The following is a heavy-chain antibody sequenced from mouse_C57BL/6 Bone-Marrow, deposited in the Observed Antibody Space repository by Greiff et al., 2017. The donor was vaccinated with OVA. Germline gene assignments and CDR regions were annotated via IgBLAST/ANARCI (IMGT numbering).Heavy chain of an antibody. CDR1: GYTFTDYE. Sequence: QVHVKQSGAELVRPGASVTLSCKASGYTFTDYEMHWVKQTPVHGLEWIGAIDPETGGTAYNQKFKGKAILTADKSSSTAYMELRSLTSEDSAVYYCTRNNYLYYYAMDYGGQGTSVTVSS. D-gene: IGHD1-3*01. CDR2: IDPETGGT. J-gene: IGHJ4*01. CDR3: TRNNYLYYYAMDY. V-gene: IGHV1-15*01.